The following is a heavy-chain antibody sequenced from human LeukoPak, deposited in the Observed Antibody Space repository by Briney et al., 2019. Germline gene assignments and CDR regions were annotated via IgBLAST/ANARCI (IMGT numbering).Heavy chain of an antibody. CDR1: GFTFSSYA. Sequence: GGSLRLSCAASGFTFSSYAMSWVRQAPGKGLEWVSSISGSGGSTYYADSVKGRFTISRDNSKNTLYLQMNTLRAEDTAVYYCARETRVRWTDYWGQGILVTVSS. J-gene: IGHJ4*02. CDR3: ARETRVRWTDY. D-gene: IGHD5-24*01. CDR2: ISGSGGST. V-gene: IGHV3-23*01.